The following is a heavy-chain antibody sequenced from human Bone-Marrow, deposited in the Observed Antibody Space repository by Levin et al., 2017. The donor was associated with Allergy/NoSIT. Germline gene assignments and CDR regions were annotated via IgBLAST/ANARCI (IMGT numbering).Heavy chain of an antibody. CDR3: TRGQWSTFNI. V-gene: IGHV6-1*01. D-gene: IGHD2-15*01. CDR2: TYYRSNWYT. J-gene: IGHJ3*02. CDR1: GDSFPSNGVA. Sequence: SQTLSLTCAISGDSFPSNGVAWNWIRQSPSRGLAFLGRTYYRSNWYTDHAVSVKGRITITMDTSKNQLSLHLNSVTPGDTAVYYCTRGQWSTFNIWGQGTMVTVS.